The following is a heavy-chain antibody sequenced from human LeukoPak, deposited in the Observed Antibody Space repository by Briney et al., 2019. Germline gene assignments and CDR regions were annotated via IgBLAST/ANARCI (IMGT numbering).Heavy chain of an antibody. V-gene: IGHV1-18*04. CDR1: GYTFTGYY. CDR3: ASYVDTSMVFDY. CDR2: ISPYNGNT. Sequence: ASVKVSCKASGYTFTGYYMHWVRQAPGQGLEWMGWISPYNGNTNYAQKLQGRVTMTTDTSTSTAYMELRSLRSDDTAVYYCASYVDTSMVFDYWGQGTLVTVSS. J-gene: IGHJ4*02. D-gene: IGHD5-18*01.